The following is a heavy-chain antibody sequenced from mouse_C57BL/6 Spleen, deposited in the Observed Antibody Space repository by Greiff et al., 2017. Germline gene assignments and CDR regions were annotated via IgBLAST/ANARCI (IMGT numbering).Heavy chain of an antibody. CDR3: ARCGGSSVSKDY. J-gene: IGHJ4*01. CDR2: IYPGSGST. CDR1: GYTFTSYW. D-gene: IGHD1-1*01. V-gene: IGHV1-55*01. Sequence: QVQLQQPGAELVKPGASVKMSCKASGYTFTSYWITWVKQRPGQGLEWIGDIYPGSGSTNYNEKFKSKATLTVDTSSSTAYMQLSSLTSEDSAVYDCARCGGSSVSKDYGCQGPSVTVSS.